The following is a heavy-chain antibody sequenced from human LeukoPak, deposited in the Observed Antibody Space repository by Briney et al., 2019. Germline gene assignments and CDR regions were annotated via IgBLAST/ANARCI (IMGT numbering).Heavy chain of an antibody. D-gene: IGHD2-15*01. Sequence: GGSLRLSCAASGFTFSSYSMNWVRQAPGKGLEWVANIKQDGSEKYYVDSVKGRFTISRDNAKNSLYLQMNSLRAEDTAVYYCAREAAGPTDYWGQGTLVTVSS. CDR3: AREAAGPTDY. CDR1: GFTFSSYS. J-gene: IGHJ4*02. V-gene: IGHV3-7*01. CDR2: IKQDGSEK.